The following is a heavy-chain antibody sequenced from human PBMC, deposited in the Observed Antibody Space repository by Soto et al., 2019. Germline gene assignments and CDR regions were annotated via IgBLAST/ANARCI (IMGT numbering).Heavy chain of an antibody. CDR3: ARDMTTVTPFDY. J-gene: IGHJ4*02. D-gene: IGHD4-17*01. CDR1: GFTFSSYS. CDR2: ISSSSSYI. V-gene: IGHV3-21*01. Sequence: SGGSLRLSCAASGFTFSSYSMNWVRQAPGKGLEWVSSISSSSSYIYYADSVKGRFTISRDNAKNSLYLQMNSLRAEDTAVYYCARDMTTVTPFDYWGQGTLVTVSS.